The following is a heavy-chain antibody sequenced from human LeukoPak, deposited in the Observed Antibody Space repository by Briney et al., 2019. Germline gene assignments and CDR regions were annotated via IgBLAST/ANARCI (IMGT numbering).Heavy chain of an antibody. Sequence: GGSLRLSCAASGFTFSNYWMNWVRQAPGKGLEWVANIKQDGSEKNYVGSVKGRFTISRDNAKNTLYLQMNSLRAEDTAVYYCPRAMVVWGQGATVTVS. V-gene: IGHV3-7*01. CDR3: PRAMVV. CDR1: GFTFSNYW. J-gene: IGHJ6*01. CDR2: IKQDGSEK.